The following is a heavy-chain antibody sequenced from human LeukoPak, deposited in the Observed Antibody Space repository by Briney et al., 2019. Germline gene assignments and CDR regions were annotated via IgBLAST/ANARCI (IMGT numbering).Heavy chain of an antibody. V-gene: IGHV3-23*01. CDR2: ISGGGGNT. CDR1: GFAFSSYA. CDR3: TTFTTPSGYYDSSGYYNSFDY. Sequence: GGSLRLSCAASGFAFSSYAMTWVRQAPGKGLEWVSTISGGGGNTYYADSVGGRFTISTDISKNTLYLQMNSLKTEDTAVYYCTTFTTPSGYYDSSGYYNSFDYWGQGTLVTVSS. J-gene: IGHJ4*02. D-gene: IGHD3-22*01.